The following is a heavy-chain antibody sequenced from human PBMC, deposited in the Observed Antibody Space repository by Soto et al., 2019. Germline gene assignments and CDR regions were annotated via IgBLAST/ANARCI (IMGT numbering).Heavy chain of an antibody. D-gene: IGHD6-13*01. Sequence: QVQLVQSGAELKKPGSSVKVSCQASGGTFSNYAISWVRQAPGQGLEWMGKIIPIFGTTNYAQNFRGRVTITADEYTTTAYMELSSLRSDDTALYYCARELPPAPGSFREDALDIWDQGTMITVSS. CDR3: ARELPPAPGSFREDALDI. CDR1: GGTFSNYA. J-gene: IGHJ3*02. V-gene: IGHV1-69*15. CDR2: IIPIFGTT.